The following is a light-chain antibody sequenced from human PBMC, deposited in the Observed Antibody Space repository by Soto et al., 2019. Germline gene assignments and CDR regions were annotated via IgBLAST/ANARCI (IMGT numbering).Light chain of an antibody. CDR2: EVS. V-gene: IGLV2-14*01. CDR3: SSYTSSSTWV. J-gene: IGLJ3*02. CDR1: SSDVGGYNY. Sequence: QSALTQPASVSGSPGQSITISCTGTSSDVGGYNYVSWYQQHPGKAPKLMIYEVSNRPSGVSNRFSGSKSGNTASLTISGLQAEYEADYYCSSYTSSSTWVFGGGTKLTVL.